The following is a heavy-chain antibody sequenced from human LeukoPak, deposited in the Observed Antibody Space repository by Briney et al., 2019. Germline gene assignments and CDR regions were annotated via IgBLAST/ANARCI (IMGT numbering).Heavy chain of an antibody. J-gene: IGHJ4*02. Sequence: GGSLRLSCAASGFTFSSNGMNWVRQAPGKGLEWVSYISATGGTIYYADSVKGRFTVSRDNAKKSQYLQMNSLRAEDTAVYYCARDCSSTNCYGGVFEYWGQGTPVTVSS. CDR3: ARDCSSTNCYGGVFEY. CDR1: GFTFSSNG. V-gene: IGHV3-48*04. CDR2: ISATGGTI. D-gene: IGHD2-2*01.